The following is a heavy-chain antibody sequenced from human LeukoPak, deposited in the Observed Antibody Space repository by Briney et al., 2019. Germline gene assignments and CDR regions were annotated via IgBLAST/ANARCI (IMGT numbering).Heavy chain of an antibody. Sequence: SQTLSLTCAISGDSVSSNSAAWNWIRQSPSRGLEWLGRTYYRSKWYNEYAVSVKSRITINPDTSKNQFSLHLNSVTPEDTAVYYCAKTYDSSGYYYLDSFHIWGQGTMVIVSS. CDR2: TYYRSKWYN. J-gene: IGHJ3*02. CDR1: GDSVSSNSAA. CDR3: AKTYDSSGYYYLDSFHI. V-gene: IGHV6-1*01. D-gene: IGHD3-22*01.